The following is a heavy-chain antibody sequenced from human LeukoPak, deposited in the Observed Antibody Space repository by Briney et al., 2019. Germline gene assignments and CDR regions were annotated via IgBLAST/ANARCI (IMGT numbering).Heavy chain of an antibody. CDR2: ISGSGGST. D-gene: IGHD6-19*01. CDR3: AKGPGAGGY. CDR1: GSTFTKDW. J-gene: IGHJ4*02. Sequence: GGSLRLSCVASGSTFTKDWMSWVRQAPGKGLEWVSAISGSGGSTYYADSVKGRFTISRDNSKNTLYLQMNSLRAEDTAVYYCAKGPGAGGYWGQGTLVTVSS. V-gene: IGHV3-23*01.